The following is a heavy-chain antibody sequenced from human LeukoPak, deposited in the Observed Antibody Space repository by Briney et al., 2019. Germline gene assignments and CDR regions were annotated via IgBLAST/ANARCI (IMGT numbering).Heavy chain of an antibody. CDR3: ARRRYGSGKGCDY. CDR2: INHSGST. V-gene: IGHV4-34*01. J-gene: IGHJ4*02. CDR1: GGSFSGYY. Sequence: SETLSLTCAVSGGSFSGYYWSWVRQPPGKGLEWIGEINHSGSTNYNPSLKSRVTISVDTSKNQFSLKLSSVTAADTAVYYCARRRYGSGKGCDYWGQGTLVTVSS. D-gene: IGHD3-10*01.